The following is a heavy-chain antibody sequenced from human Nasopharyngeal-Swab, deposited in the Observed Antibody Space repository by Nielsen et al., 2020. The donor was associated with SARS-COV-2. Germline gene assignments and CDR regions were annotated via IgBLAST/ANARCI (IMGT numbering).Heavy chain of an antibody. CDR3: AALNSGSFRY. V-gene: IGHV1-58*01. Sequence: SVQVSCKASGFTFTSSALQWVRQARGQRLEWIGWIVVPNGNTNYAQKFQERVTITRDMSTSTAYMELRSLRSEDTAVYYCAALNSGSFRYWGQGTLVSVSS. CDR1: GFTFTSSA. J-gene: IGHJ4*02. D-gene: IGHD1-26*01. CDR2: IVVPNGNT.